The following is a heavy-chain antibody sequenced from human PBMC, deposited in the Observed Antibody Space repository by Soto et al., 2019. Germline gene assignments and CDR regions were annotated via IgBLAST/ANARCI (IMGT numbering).Heavy chain of an antibody. V-gene: IGHV4-59*08. J-gene: IGHJ4*02. CDR2: IYYSGST. D-gene: IGHD2-15*01. Sequence: SETLTLTCTVSGGSISSYYWSWIRQPPGKGLEWIGYIYYSGSTNYNPSLKSRVTISVDTSKNQFSLKLSSVTAADTAVYYCARSEVVVAATTYYFDYWGQGTLVTVSS. CDR3: ARSEVVVAATTYYFDY. CDR1: GGSISSYY.